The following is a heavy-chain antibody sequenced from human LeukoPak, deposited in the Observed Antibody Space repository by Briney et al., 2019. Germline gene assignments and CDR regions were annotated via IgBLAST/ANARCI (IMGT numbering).Heavy chain of an antibody. V-gene: IGHV1-8*02. D-gene: IGHD3-22*01. Sequence: ASVKVSCKASGYTFTSYGISWVRQAPGQGLEWMGWMNPNSGNTGYAQKFQGRVTMTRNTSISTAYMELSSLRSEDTAVYYCARGRSITMIVVDNDAFDIWGQGTMVTVSS. J-gene: IGHJ3*02. CDR1: GYTFTSYG. CDR3: ARGRSITMIVVDNDAFDI. CDR2: MNPNSGNT.